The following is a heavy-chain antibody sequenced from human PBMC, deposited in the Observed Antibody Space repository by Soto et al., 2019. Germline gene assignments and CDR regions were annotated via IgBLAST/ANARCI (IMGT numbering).Heavy chain of an antibody. CDR1: GGSISSSSYY. CDR2: IYYSGST. D-gene: IGHD6-6*01. Sequence: QLQLQESGPGLVKPSETLSLTCTVSGGSISSSSYYWGWIRQPPGKGLEWIGSIYYSGSTYYNPSLKSRVTISVDTSKNQFSLKLSSVTAADTAVYYCARRVGSSSLPFDYWGQGTLVTVSS. CDR3: ARRVGSSSLPFDY. V-gene: IGHV4-39*01. J-gene: IGHJ4*02.